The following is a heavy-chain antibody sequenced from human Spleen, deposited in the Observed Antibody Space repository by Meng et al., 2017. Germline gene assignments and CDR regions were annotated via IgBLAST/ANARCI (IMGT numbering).Heavy chain of an antibody. J-gene: IGHJ3*02. D-gene: IGHD2-21*02. CDR2: LGAHPGDT. CDR3: ARMSGGDRRFDI. Sequence: HVQLLQSGAEVKQPGASLKVPCKASDYTFTGYGVCWVRQAPGQGLEWMAWLGAHPGDTSHAPKFVGRVTVTADTATSTVYMELSSLRSEDTAVYYCARMSGGDRRFDIWGPGTMVTVSS. CDR1: DYTFTGYG. V-gene: IGHV1-18*01.